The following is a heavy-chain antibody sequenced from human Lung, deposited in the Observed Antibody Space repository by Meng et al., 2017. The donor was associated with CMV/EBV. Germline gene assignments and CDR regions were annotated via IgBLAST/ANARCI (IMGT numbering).Heavy chain of an antibody. V-gene: IGHV3-66*02. J-gene: IGHJ4*02. CDR2: IYSGGST. CDR1: GFTVSSNY. CDR3: AREMGLRYDY. D-gene: IGHD5-12*01. Sequence: GESLKISCAASGFTVSSNYMSWVRQAPGKGLEWVSVIYSGGSTYYPDSVKGRFTISRDNSKNTLYLQMNSLRAEDTAVYYCAREMGLRYDYWGQGTLVTVSS.